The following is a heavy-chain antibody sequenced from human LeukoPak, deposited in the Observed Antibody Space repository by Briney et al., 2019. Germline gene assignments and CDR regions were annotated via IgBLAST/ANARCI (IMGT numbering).Heavy chain of an antibody. D-gene: IGHD6-13*01. Sequence: SETLSLTCIVSGGSITSNTYFWDWIRQTPGKGLEWIGSIYYSGSTNYNPFLKSRVTISVDTSKNQFSLKLSSVTAADTAVYYCARGLTSRIAAAGTDRWFDPWGQGTLVTVSS. J-gene: IGHJ5*02. CDR1: GGSITSNTYF. CDR3: ARGLTSRIAAAGTDRWFDP. V-gene: IGHV4-39*07. CDR2: IYYSGST.